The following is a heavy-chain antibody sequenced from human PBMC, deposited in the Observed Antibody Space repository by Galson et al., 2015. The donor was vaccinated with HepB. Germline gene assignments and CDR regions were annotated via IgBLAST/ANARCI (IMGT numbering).Heavy chain of an antibody. CDR3: ARDEGGAFDI. V-gene: IGHV3-48*04. Sequence: SLRLSCAASGFTFSSYSMNWVRQAPGKGLEWVSYISSSSSTIYCADSVKGRFTISRDNAKNSLYLQMNSLRAEDTAVYYCARDEGGAFDIWGQGTMVTVSS. CDR1: GFTFSSYS. J-gene: IGHJ3*02. CDR2: ISSSSSTI.